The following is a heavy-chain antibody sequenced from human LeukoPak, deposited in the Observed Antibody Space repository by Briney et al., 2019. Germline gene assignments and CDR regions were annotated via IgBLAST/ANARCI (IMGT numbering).Heavy chain of an antibody. J-gene: IGHJ4*02. CDR1: GFTVSSNY. V-gene: IGHV3-53*01. Sequence: GGSLRLSCAASGFTVSSNYMSWVRQAPGKGLEWVSVIYSGGSTYYADSVKGRFTISRDNSKNTLYLQMNSLRAEDTAVYYCATFRIAARPYFDYWGQGTLVTVSS. D-gene: IGHD6-6*01. CDR2: IYSGGST. CDR3: ATFRIAARPYFDY.